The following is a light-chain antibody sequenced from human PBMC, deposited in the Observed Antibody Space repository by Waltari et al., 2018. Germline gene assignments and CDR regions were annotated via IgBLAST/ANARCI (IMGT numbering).Light chain of an antibody. CDR1: STNIGAGSG. CDR3: QSYDSSLRGFYV. Sequence: QSLLTQPPSLSGAPGQRVTISCTGNSTNIGAGSGVQWNQQFRGRAPKLLIYDNTNRPSGVPARFSGSKSGTSASLAITGLQAEDEADYYCQSYDSSLRGFYVFGTGTKVTV. V-gene: IGLV1-40*01. CDR2: DNT. J-gene: IGLJ1*01.